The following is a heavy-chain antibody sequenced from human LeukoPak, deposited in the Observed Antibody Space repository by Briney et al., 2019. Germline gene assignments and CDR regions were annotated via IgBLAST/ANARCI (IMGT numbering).Heavy chain of an antibody. J-gene: IGHJ5*02. Sequence: PSETLSLTCTVSGGSISNYYWNWIRQPPGKGLEWIGSIYYSGSTYYNSSLKSRVTISVDTSKNQFSLKLSSVTAADTAVYYCASTSGYDLNWFDPWGQGTLVTVSS. D-gene: IGHD5-12*01. CDR1: GGSISNYY. CDR3: ASTSGYDLNWFDP. V-gene: IGHV4-59*05. CDR2: IYYSGST.